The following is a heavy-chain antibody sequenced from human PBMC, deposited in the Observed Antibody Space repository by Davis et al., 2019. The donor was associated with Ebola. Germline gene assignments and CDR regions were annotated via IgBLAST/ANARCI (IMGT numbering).Heavy chain of an antibody. D-gene: IGHD3-10*01. CDR1: GFPVSSYG. V-gene: IGHV3-30*18. J-gene: IGHJ6*02. CDR3: AKDRLRYLYYYGSGRQVYYYYGMDV. Sequence: GESPKIPCAASGFPVSSYGMHWGRPAPGKGLEWVAVISYDGSNKYYADSVKCRLTISRDNTENTLYLQMNSLRSEDTAVYYCAKDRLRYLYYYGSGRQVYYYYGMDVWGQGTTVTVSS. CDR2: ISYDGSNK.